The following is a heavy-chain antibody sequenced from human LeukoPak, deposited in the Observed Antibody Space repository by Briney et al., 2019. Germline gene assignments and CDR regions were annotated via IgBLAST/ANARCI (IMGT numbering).Heavy chain of an antibody. V-gene: IGHV3-30*02. CDR1: GFNFRSSG. J-gene: IGHJ6*03. Sequence: GGSLRLSCAASGFNFRSSGMHWVRQAPGKGLEWVTFIQYDVSQKYYADSVKGRFTISRDNAKNSLYLQMNSLRTEDTAFYYCARGSYYYYYMDVWGKGTTVTISS. CDR2: IQYDVSQK. CDR3: ARGSYYYYYMDV. D-gene: IGHD3-10*01.